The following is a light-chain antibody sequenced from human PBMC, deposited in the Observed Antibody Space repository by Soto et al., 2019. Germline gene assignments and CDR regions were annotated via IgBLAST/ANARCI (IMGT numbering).Light chain of an antibody. CDR2: EVS. CDR1: SSDIGGYNY. J-gene: IGLJ1*01. CDR3: ISYTLNSIPYV. Sequence: QSALTQPASVSGSPGQSITISCTGTSSDIGGYNYVSWYQQHPGRAPKLIIYEVSYRPSGSSNRFSGSKSGNTASLTISGRQAEDEADYYCISYTLNSIPYVFGTGTKLTVL. V-gene: IGLV2-14*01.